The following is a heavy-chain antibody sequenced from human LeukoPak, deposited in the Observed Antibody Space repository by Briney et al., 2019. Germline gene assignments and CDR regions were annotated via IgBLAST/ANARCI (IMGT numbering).Heavy chain of an antibody. D-gene: IGHD3-16*01. CDR2: INHSGST. CDR3: ARGLGRLPTPSGRRFDI. Sequence: SETLSLTCAVYGGSFSGYYWSWIRQPPGKGLEWIGEINHSGSTNYNPSLKSRVTISVDTSKNQFSLKLSSVTAADTAVYYCARGLGRLPTPSGRRFDIWGQGTMVTVSS. V-gene: IGHV4-34*01. CDR1: GGSFSGYY. J-gene: IGHJ3*02.